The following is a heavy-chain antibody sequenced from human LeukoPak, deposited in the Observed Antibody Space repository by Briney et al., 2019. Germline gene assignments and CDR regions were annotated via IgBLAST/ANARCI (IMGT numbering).Heavy chain of an antibody. Sequence: GGSLRLSCAASGFTFSSFGMHWVRQAPGKGLGWGAVIWNDGTNKYYVDSVKGRFTISRDNSKNTLYLQMNSLRAEDTAVYYCAKGSSSSGWYSFDYWGQGTLVTVSS. J-gene: IGHJ4*02. CDR1: GFTFSSFG. CDR3: AKGSSSSGWYSFDY. D-gene: IGHD6-19*01. V-gene: IGHV3-33*06. CDR2: IWNDGTNK.